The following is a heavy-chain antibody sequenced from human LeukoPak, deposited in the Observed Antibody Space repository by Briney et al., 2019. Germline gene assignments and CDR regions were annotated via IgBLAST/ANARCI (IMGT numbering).Heavy chain of an antibody. J-gene: IGHJ5*02. Sequence: SETLSLTCTVSGGSISSYYWSWIRQPAGKGLEWIGRIYTSGSTNYNPSLKSRVTMSVDTSKNQFSLKLGSATAADTAVYYCARDRLLWFGELDGSNWFDPWGQGTLVNVSS. CDR3: ARDRLLWFGELDGSNWFDP. CDR2: IYTSGST. D-gene: IGHD3-10*01. V-gene: IGHV4-4*07. CDR1: GGSISSYY.